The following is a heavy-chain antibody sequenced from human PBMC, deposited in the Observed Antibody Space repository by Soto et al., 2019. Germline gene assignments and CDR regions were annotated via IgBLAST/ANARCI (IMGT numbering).Heavy chain of an antibody. V-gene: IGHV3-23*01. CDR1: GFNVGAFA. Sequence: GGSLRLSCAASGFNVGAFAVNWVRQAPGKGLEWVSGISVSNAFIYYADSVRGRFSISRDASENILYLQMNSLRVDDTALYYCTRETVAGITGLDYWGPGTLVTVSS. D-gene: IGHD1-20*01. J-gene: IGHJ4*02. CDR2: ISVSNAFI. CDR3: TRETVAGITGLDY.